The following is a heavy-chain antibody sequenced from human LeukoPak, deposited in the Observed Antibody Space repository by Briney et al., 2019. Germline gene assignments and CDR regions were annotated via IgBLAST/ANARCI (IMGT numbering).Heavy chain of an antibody. J-gene: IGHJ4*02. V-gene: IGHV3-23*01. D-gene: IGHD6-13*01. CDR1: GFTFSSYA. CDR2: ISGSGGST. Sequence: PGGSLRLSCAASGFTFSSYAMSWVRQAPGKGLEWASAISGSGGSTYYADSVKGRFTISRDNSKNTLYLQMNSLRAEDTAVYYCAKARIAAPGEPPDYWGQGTLVTVSS. CDR3: AKARIAAPGEPPDY.